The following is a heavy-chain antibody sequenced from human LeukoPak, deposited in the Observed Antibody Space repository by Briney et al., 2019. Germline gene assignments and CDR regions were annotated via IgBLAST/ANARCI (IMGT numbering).Heavy chain of an antibody. CDR2: IIPIFGTA. V-gene: IGHV1-69*01. Sequence: GSSVKVSCKASGGTFSSYAISWVRQAPGQGLEWMGGIIPIFGTANYAQKFQGRVTITAGESTSTAYMELSSLRSEDTAVYYCARGSTYYDFWSGFSYYYYGMDVWGQGTTVTVPS. J-gene: IGHJ6*02. D-gene: IGHD3-3*01. CDR1: GGTFSSYA. CDR3: ARGSTYYDFWSGFSYYYYGMDV.